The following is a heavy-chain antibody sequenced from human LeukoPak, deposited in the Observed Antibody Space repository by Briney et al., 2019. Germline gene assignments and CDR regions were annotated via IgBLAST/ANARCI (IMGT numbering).Heavy chain of an antibody. Sequence: GGSLRLSCAASGFTFSNYVMHWVRQAPGKGLEWVAATSYDGSNKYYADSVKGRFTISRDNSKNTLYLQMNSLKTEDTAVYYCTTEGSASGWYLYYFDYWGQGTLVTVSS. J-gene: IGHJ4*02. D-gene: IGHD6-19*01. CDR2: TSYDGSNK. CDR1: GFTFSNYV. V-gene: IGHV3-30*03. CDR3: TTEGSASGWYLYYFDY.